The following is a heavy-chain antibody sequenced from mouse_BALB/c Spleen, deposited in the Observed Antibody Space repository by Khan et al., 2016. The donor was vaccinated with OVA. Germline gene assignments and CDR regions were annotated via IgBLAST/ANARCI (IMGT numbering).Heavy chain of an antibody. CDR2: IWGDGST. CDR3: AKFTPDYYSMDY. CDR1: GFSLTSYG. D-gene: IGHD1-1*01. J-gene: IGHJ4*01. V-gene: IGHV2-3*01. Sequence: QVQLKQSGPGLVAPSQSLSITCTVSGFSLTSYGVNWVRQPPGAGLEWLGVIWGDGSTNYHSTLKSRLIISKDSSKRQVFLTQNRLQTDDTATYYCAKFTPDYYSMDYWGQGTSVTVST.